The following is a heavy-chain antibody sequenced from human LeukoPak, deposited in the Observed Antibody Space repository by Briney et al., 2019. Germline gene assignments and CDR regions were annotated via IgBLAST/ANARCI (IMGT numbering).Heavy chain of an antibody. D-gene: IGHD4-17*01. J-gene: IGHJ4*02. Sequence: PGGSLRLSCAASGFTFSNYAMHWVRQAPGKGLEWVAVISYDGSNKYYADPVKGRFTISRDNSKNTLYLQMNSLRAEDTAVYYCAKDRGHYGAALDYWGQGVLVTVSS. CDR2: ISYDGSNK. CDR3: AKDRGHYGAALDY. V-gene: IGHV3-30*18. CDR1: GFTFSNYA.